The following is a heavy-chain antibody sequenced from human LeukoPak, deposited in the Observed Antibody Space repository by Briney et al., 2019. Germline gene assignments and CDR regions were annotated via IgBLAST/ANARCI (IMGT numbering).Heavy chain of an antibody. J-gene: IGHJ4*02. Sequence: GGSLRLSCAASGFTFSSYAMSWVRQAPGKGLEWVSAISGSGGSTYYADSVKGRFTISRDNSKNTLYLQTNSLRAEDTAVYYCAKDYSSGWYGFDYWGQGTLVTVSS. D-gene: IGHD6-19*01. CDR3: AKDYSSGWYGFDY. V-gene: IGHV3-23*01. CDR2: ISGSGGST. CDR1: GFTFSSYA.